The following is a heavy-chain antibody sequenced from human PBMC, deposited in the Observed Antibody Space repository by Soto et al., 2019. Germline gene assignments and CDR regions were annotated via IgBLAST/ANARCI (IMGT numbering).Heavy chain of an antibody. CDR2: FIPLTETP. Sequence: QVQVVQSGAEVKKPGSSVKVSCKASGGTFSNYAISWVRQAPGHGLEWVGGFIPLTETPVYAQTVQGRLTITADELTSAAYMELSSLRSDDTAVYYCAIGPRNSWACDFWGQGTLVTVSS. CDR1: GGTFSNYA. CDR3: AIGPRNSWACDF. D-gene: IGHD6-13*01. V-gene: IGHV1-69*01. J-gene: IGHJ4*02.